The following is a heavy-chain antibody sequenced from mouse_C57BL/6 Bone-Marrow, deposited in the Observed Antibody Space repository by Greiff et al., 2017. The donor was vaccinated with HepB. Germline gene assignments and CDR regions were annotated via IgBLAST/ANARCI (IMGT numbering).Heavy chain of an antibody. CDR3: ARSLGMGDYFDD. CDR2: ISSGGSYT. D-gene: IGHD4-1*01. CDR1: GFTFSSYG. V-gene: IGHV5-6*01. J-gene: IGHJ2*01. Sequence: EVKLVESGGDLVKPGGSLKLSCAASGFTFSSYGMSWVRQTPDKRLEWVATISSGGSYTYYPDSVKGRFTISRDNAKNTLYLQMSSLKSEDTAMYYCARSLGMGDYFDDWGQGTTLTVSS.